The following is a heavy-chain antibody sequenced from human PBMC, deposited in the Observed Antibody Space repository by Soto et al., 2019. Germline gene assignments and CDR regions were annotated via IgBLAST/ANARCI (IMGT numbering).Heavy chain of an antibody. J-gene: IGHJ5*02. Sequence: QVQLQESGPGLVKPSQTLSLTCTVSGGSISRGGYYYNWIRQLPGKGLEWIGYIYHSGSTNYNPPYKSRVTIAVDTSKNQLSLELSSVTAADTAVYYCARDGAGGYGLGWFDPWGQGTLVTVSS. CDR1: GGSISRGGYY. CDR2: IYHSGST. V-gene: IGHV4-31*03. CDR3: ARDGAGGYGLGWFDP. D-gene: IGHD2-15*01.